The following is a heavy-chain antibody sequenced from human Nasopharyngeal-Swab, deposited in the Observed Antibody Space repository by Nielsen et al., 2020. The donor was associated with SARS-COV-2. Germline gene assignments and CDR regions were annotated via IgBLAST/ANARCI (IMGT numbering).Heavy chain of an antibody. CDR1: GGSITNFH. V-gene: IGHV4-59*01. CDR2: VHHSGNT. J-gene: IGHJ4*02. Sequence: SETLSLTCTVSGGSITNFHWSWIRQSPGKGLEGIGYVHHSGNTKFNPSLESRVTMSIDTPQNQFSLKMTSVTAADTAVYFCAGRIDWGDQSWWYFDYWGQGNLVIVSS. D-gene: IGHD3-9*01. CDR3: AGRIDWGDQSWWYFDY.